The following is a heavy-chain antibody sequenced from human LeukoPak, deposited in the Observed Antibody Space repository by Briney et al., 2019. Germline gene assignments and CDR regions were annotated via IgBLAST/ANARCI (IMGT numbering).Heavy chain of an antibody. V-gene: IGHV3-15*01. CDR1: GFTFSNAW. CDR3: TTGYYYDSSGYY. J-gene: IGHJ4*02. D-gene: IGHD3-22*01. CDR2: IKSRTDGGTT. Sequence: PGGSLRLSCEASGFTFSNAWMSWVRQAPGKGLEWVGRIKSRTDGGTTDYAAPVKGRFTISRDDSKNTLFLQMKSLKTEDTAVYYCTTGYYYDSSGYYWGQGTLVTVSS.